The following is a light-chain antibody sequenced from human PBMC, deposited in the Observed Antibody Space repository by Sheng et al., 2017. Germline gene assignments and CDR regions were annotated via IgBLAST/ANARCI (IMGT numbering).Light chain of an antibody. CDR2: GVT. V-gene: IGLV2-14*03. Sequence: QSALTQPASVSGSPGQSITISCTAANGDIGTYNYVAWYQVHPGKAPKLLLFGVTNRPLGISTRFAGSLSGNTASLTISGLQADDEADYYCSSYTAIATVVFGGGTRLTVL. CDR3: SSYTAIATVV. CDR1: NGDIGTYNY. J-gene: IGLJ2*01.